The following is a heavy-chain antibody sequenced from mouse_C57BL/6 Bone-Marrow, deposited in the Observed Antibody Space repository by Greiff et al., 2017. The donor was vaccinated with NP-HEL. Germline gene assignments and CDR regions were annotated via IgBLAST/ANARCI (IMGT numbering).Heavy chain of an antibody. V-gene: IGHV1-54*01. Sequence: QVQLQQSGAELVRPGTSVKVSCKASGYAFTNYLIAWVKQRPGQGLEWIGVINPGSGGTNYNEKFKGKATLTADKSSSTAYMQLSSLTSEDSAVYVCAREVGRLRAYYAMDDWGKGTSVTVAT. CDR2: INPGSGGT. CDR1: GYAFTNYL. J-gene: IGHJ4*01. D-gene: IGHD1-1*01. CDR3: AREVGRLRAYYAMDD.